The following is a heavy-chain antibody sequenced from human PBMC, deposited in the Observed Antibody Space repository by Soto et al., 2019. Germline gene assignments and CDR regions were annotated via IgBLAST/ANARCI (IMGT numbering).Heavy chain of an antibody. Sequence: GGSLRLSCAASGFRFSDHYMTWIRQAPGKGLGWVSKISGGGTTIYYADSVKGRFTVSRDNAKNSLYLQMNSLRAEDTAVYYCASDPYYYASGFWGQGTLVTVSS. CDR3: ASDPYYYASGF. D-gene: IGHD3-10*01. CDR1: GFRFSDHY. J-gene: IGHJ4*02. V-gene: IGHV3-11*01. CDR2: ISGGGTTI.